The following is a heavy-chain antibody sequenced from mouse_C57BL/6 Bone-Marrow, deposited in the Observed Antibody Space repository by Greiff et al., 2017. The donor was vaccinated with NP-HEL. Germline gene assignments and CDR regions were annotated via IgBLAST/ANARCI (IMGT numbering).Heavy chain of an antibody. Sequence: QVQLQQPGAELVKNGAAGKGACKASCSPFPRSCLPWVTHIPGQGLEWIGMIHPNSGSTNYNEKFKSKATLTVDKSSSTAYMQLSSLTSEDSAVYYCARYGLYYFDYWGQGTTLTVSS. J-gene: IGHJ2*01. V-gene: IGHV1-64*01. CDR2: IHPNSGST. CDR1: CSPFPRSC. CDR3: ARYGLYYFDY. D-gene: IGHD1-1*02.